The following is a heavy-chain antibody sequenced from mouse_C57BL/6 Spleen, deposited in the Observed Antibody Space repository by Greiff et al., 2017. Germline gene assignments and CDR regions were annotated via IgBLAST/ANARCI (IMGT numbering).Heavy chain of an antibody. CDR3: ARWLPYWYFDV. J-gene: IGHJ1*03. CDR2: INPNNGGT. D-gene: IGHD2-2*01. V-gene: IGHV1-22*01. Sequence: VQLQQSGPELVKPGASVKMSCKASGYTFTAYNMHWVKQSHGKSLEWIGYINPNNGGTSYNQKFKGKATLTVNKSSSTAYMELRSLTSEDSAVYYCARWLPYWYFDVWGTGTTVTVSS. CDR1: GYTFTAYN.